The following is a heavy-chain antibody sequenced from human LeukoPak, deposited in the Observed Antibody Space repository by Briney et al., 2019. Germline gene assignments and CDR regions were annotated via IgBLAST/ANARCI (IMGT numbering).Heavy chain of an antibody. D-gene: IGHD6-19*01. V-gene: IGHV1-69*05. CDR3: ATPSSGSYYFDY. CDR2: IIPIFGTA. J-gene: IGHJ4*02. CDR1: GGTFSSYA. Sequence: ASVKVSCKASGGTFSSYAISWVRQAPGQGLEWMGGIIPIFGTANYAQKFRGRVTITTDESTSTAYMELSSLRSEDTAVYYCATPSSGSYYFDYWGQGTLVTVSS.